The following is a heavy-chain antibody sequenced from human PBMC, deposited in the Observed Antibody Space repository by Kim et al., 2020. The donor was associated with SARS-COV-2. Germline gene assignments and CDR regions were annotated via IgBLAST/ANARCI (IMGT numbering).Heavy chain of an antibody. D-gene: IGHD2-2*01. CDR3: ARPGYCSSTSCYAFDY. V-gene: IGHV1-46*01. CDR2: INPSGGST. CDR1: GYTFTSYY. J-gene: IGHJ4*02. Sequence: ASVKVSCKASGYTFTSYYMHWVRQAPGQGLEWMGIINPSGGSTSYAQKFQGRVTMTRDTSTSTVYIELSSLRSEDTAVYYCARPGYCSSTSCYAFDYWGQGTLVTVSS.